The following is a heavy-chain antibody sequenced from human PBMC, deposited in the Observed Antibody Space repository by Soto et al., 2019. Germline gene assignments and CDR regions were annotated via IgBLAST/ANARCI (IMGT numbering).Heavy chain of an antibody. Sequence: GGSLRLSCAASGFTFSSYAMSWVRQAPGKGLEWVSAISGSGGSTYYADSVKGRFTISRDNSKNTLYLQMNSLRAEDTAVYYCAKVSERGYSYGCYDYWGQGTLVTVSS. CDR3: AKVSERGYSYGCYDY. V-gene: IGHV3-23*01. D-gene: IGHD5-18*01. CDR2: ISGSGGST. CDR1: GFTFSSYA. J-gene: IGHJ4*02.